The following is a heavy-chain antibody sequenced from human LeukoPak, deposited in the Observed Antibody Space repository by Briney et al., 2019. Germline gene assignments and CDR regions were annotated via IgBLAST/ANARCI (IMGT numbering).Heavy chain of an antibody. CDR1: GFTFSSYA. J-gene: IGHJ4*02. Sequence: GGSLRLSCAASGFTFSSYAMHWGRQAPGKGLEWVAFIHYDGSNNYYADSVKGRFTISRDNSKNTLYLQMNTLRADDTAVYYCAKDHGSSDWYYFDYWGQGTLVTVSS. CDR2: IHYDGSNN. D-gene: IGHD6-13*01. CDR3: AKDHGSSDWYYFDY. V-gene: IGHV3-30*02.